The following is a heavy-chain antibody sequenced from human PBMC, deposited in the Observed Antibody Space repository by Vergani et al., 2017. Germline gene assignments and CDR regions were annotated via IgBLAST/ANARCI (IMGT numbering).Heavy chain of an antibody. D-gene: IGHD3-22*01. J-gene: IGHJ5*02. CDR1: LLSFTGSY. CDR3: ARHPYYDSSGYHPYNWFDP. Sequence: QVQLQQWGAGLLKPSVTLSLSSALPLLSFTGSYSTWIRQPPAKGLAWIGEINHSGSTNYNPSLKSRVTISVDTSKNQFSLKLSSVTAADTAVYYCARHPYYDSSGYHPYNWFDPWGQGTLVTVSS. V-gene: IGHV4-34*01. CDR2: INHSGST.